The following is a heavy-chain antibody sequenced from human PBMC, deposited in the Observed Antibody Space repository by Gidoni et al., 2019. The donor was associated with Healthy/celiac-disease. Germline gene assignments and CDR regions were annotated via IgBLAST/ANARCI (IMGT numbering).Heavy chain of an antibody. CDR2: ISGSGDKT. Sequence: EVQLLESGGGLVQAGGSLRLSCAASGFTFSSYAMTWVRQAPGKGLEWVSTISGSGDKTYYADSVKGRFTISRDNSKNTLFLQTNSLRAEDTAVYYCAKHQYQDWYFDYWGLGTLVTVSS. CDR1: GFTFSSYA. D-gene: IGHD2-2*01. V-gene: IGHV3-23*01. CDR3: AKHQYQDWYFDY. J-gene: IGHJ4*02.